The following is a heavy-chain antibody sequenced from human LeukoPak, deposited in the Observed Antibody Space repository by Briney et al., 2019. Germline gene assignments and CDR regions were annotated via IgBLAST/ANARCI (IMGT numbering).Heavy chain of an antibody. Sequence: SETLSLTCAVSGGSISSGGYSWSWIRQPPGKGLEWIGYIYHSGSTYYNPSLKSRVAISVDTSKNQFSLKLNSVTAADTAVYYCASNSSGYSSKYWGQGTLVTVSS. D-gene: IGHD3-22*01. V-gene: IGHV4-30-2*01. CDR3: ASNSSGYSSKY. CDR1: GGSISSGGYS. CDR2: IYHSGST. J-gene: IGHJ4*02.